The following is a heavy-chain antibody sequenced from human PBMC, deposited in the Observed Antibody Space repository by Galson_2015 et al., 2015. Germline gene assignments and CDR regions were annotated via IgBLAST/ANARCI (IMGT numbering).Heavy chain of an antibody. Sequence: SLRLSCAASGFTFSSYAMHWVRQAPGKGLEWVAVISYDGSNKYYADSVKGRFTISRDNSKNTLYLQMNSLRAEDTAVYYCARGGGHAVPAARDDYWGQGTLVTVSS. V-gene: IGHV3-30-3*01. CDR1: GFTFSSYA. CDR2: ISYDGSNK. D-gene: IGHD2-2*01. J-gene: IGHJ4*02. CDR3: ARGGGHAVPAARDDY.